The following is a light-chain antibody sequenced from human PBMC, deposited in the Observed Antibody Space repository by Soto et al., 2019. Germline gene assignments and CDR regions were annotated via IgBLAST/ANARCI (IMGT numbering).Light chain of an antibody. CDR2: SNN. CDR3: AAWDDSLDGPV. J-gene: IGLJ3*02. V-gene: IGLV1-44*01. Sequence: QSVLTQPPSLSGTPGQRVTISCSGSSSNIAGNTVHWYQHLPGTAPKLLIYSNNQRPSGVPDRFSGSTSGTSASLAISGLQSEDEADYYCAAWDDSLDGPVFGGGTQLTVL. CDR1: SSNIAGNT.